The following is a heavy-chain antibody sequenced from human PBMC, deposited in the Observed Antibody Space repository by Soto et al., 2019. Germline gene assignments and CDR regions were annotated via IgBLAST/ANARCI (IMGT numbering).Heavy chain of an antibody. D-gene: IGHD5-18*01. CDR1: GGSFSGYY. J-gene: IGHJ4*02. Sequence: SETLSLTCAVYGGSFSGYYWTWIRQPPGKGLEWIGEINHSGSTNYNPSLKSRVTISVDTSKNQFSLKLSSVTAADTAVYYCARSGYSYGPNPLLYWGQGTLVTVSS. V-gene: IGHV4-34*01. CDR3: ARSGYSYGPNPLLY. CDR2: INHSGST.